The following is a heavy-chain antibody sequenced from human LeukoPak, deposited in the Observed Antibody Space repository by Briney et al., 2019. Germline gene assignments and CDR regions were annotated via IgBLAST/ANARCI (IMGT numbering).Heavy chain of an antibody. CDR3: AKVGDNSGYLGDDAFDI. Sequence: GGSLRLSCAASGFSFSSHDIHWVRQAPGKGLEWVAVISSDGSNQFYADSVKGRFTISRDNSKNTLYLQMNSLRAEDTAVYYCAKVGDNSGYLGDDAFDIWGQGTMVTVSS. J-gene: IGHJ3*02. CDR2: ISSDGSNQ. D-gene: IGHD3-22*01. V-gene: IGHV3-30*18. CDR1: GFSFSSHD.